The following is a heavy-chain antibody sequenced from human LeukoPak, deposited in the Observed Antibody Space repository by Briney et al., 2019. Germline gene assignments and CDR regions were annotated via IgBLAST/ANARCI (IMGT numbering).Heavy chain of an antibody. D-gene: IGHD3-22*01. CDR1: GYTFTSYG. CDR3: ARVDDTGGYYYFDY. CDR2: ISAYNGNT. V-gene: IGHV1-18*01. J-gene: IGHJ4*02. Sequence: ASVKVSCKASGYTFTSYGISWVRQAPGQGLEWMGWISAYNGNTNYAQKLQGRVTMTVDTSTDTAYMELSSLRSEDTAVYYCARVDDTGGYYYFDYWGQGTLVTVSS.